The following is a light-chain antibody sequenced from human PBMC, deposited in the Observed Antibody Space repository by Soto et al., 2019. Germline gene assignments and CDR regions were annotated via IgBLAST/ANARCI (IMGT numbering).Light chain of an antibody. CDR1: SSDVGDYNY. CDR3: CSYAGSYTWV. CDR2: DVS. J-gene: IGLJ3*02. Sequence: QSALTQPRSVSGSPGQSVTISCTGTSSDVGDYNYVSWYQQHPGKAPKLMIFDVSKRPSGVPDRFSGSKSGNTASLTICGLQAEDEADYHCCSYAGSYTWVFGGGTQLTVL. V-gene: IGLV2-11*01.